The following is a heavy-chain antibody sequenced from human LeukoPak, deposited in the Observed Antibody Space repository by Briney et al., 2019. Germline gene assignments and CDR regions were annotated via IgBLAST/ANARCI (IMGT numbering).Heavy chain of an antibody. CDR2: INPSGGRT. CDR1: GYTFTSYY. J-gene: IGHJ6*01. CDR3: ARDRVALGYYYYGMDV. Sequence: ASVKVSCKASGYTFTSYYMHWWRQAPGQGLEWMGIINPSGGRTSYAQTLQGRVTMARDTSTSTVYMEMSRLRSEDPAVYYCARDRVALGYYYYGMDVWGHGTTVTVSS. V-gene: IGHV1-46*01. D-gene: IGHD2-21*01.